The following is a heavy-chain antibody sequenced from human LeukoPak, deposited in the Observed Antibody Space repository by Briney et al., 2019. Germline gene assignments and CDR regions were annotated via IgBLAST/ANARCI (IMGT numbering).Heavy chain of an antibody. CDR3: TKSVVPAAYRYYFDY. D-gene: IGHD2-2*01. J-gene: IGHJ4*02. CDR2: ISSSSSYI. V-gene: IGHV3-21*04. CDR1: GFTFSSYS. Sequence: GGSLRLSCAASGFTFSSYSMNWVRQAPGKGLEWVSSISSSSSYIFYADSVKGRFTISRDNAKNSLYLQMNSLRAEDTAIYYCTKSVVPAAYRYYFDYWGQGTLVTVSS.